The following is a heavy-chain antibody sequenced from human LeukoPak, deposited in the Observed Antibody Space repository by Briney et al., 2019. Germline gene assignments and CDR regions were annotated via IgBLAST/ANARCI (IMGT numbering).Heavy chain of an antibody. J-gene: IGHJ4*02. CDR3: AAVPGVRYFDWSFDY. CDR1: GFTFTSSA. CDR2: IVVDSGNT. V-gene: IGHV1-58*02. Sequence: SVKVSCKASGFTFTSSAMQWVRQARGQRLEWIGWIVVDSGNTNYAQKFQERVTITRDMSTSTAYMELSSLRSEDTAVYYCAAVPGVRYFDWSFDYWGQGTLVTVSS. D-gene: IGHD3-9*01.